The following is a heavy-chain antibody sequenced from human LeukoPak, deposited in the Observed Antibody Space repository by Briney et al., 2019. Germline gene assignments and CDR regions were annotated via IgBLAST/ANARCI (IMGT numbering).Heavy chain of an antibody. V-gene: IGHV3-30-3*02. J-gene: IGHJ3*02. CDR1: GFTFSSYA. Sequence: GRSLRLSCAASGFTFSSYAMHWVRQAPGKGLEWVAVISYDGSNKYYADSVKGRFTISRDNSKNTLYLQMNSLRAEDTAVYYCANEPLAVAGIRAFDIWGQGTMVTVSS. CDR3: ANEPLAVAGIRAFDI. CDR2: ISYDGSNK. D-gene: IGHD6-19*01.